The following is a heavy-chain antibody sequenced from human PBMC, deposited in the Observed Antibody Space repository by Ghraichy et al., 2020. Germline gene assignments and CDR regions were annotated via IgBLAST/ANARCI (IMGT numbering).Heavy chain of an antibody. Sequence: GGSPRLSCAASGFTFSSYAMSWVRQAPGKGLEWVSGISGSGATTYHADSVTGRFTISRDNSKNTLYLQMNSLTTEDTAVYYCAKFGSRGFAGLNDYWGQGTLVTVSS. CDR1: GFTFSSYA. J-gene: IGHJ4*02. V-gene: IGHV3-23*01. CDR3: AKFGSRGFAGLNDY. D-gene: IGHD3-10*01. CDR2: ISGSGATT.